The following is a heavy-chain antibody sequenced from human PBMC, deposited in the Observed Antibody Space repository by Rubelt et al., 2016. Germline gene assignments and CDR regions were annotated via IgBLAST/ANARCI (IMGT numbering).Heavy chain of an antibody. CDR1: GGSFSGYY. CDR3: ARQYSSGYAARENWFDP. V-gene: IGHV4-34*01. Sequence: QVQLQQWGAGLLKPSETLSLTCAVYGGSFSGYYWSWIRQPPGKGLEWIGEINHSGSTNYNPSLKSRVTISVDTSKNQFSLKLSSVTAADTAGYYCARQYSSGYAARENWFDPWGQGTLVTVSS. J-gene: IGHJ5*02. D-gene: IGHD3-22*01. CDR2: INHSGST.